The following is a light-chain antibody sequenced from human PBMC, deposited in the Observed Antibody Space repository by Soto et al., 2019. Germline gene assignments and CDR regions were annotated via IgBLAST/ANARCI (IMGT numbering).Light chain of an antibody. CDR1: SSDVGGYNY. Sequence: QSALTQPPSASGSPGQSVTISCTGTSSDVGGYNYVSWYQQYPGRAPKLMIYEVTKRPSGVPDRFSGSKSGNTASLTVSGLQAEAEADYYCSSYAASNNSYFVFGGGTKLTVL. V-gene: IGLV2-8*01. CDR3: SSYAASNNSYFV. J-gene: IGLJ3*02. CDR2: EVT.